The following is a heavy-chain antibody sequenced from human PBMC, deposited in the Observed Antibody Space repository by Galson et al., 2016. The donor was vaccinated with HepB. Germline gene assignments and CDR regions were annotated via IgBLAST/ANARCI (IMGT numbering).Heavy chain of an antibody. D-gene: IGHD2-2*01. Sequence: SETLSLTCTVSGGSISSYYWSWIRQPPGKGLEWIGYIYYSGSTNYNPSLKSRVTISVDTSKNQFSLKLSSVTDADTAVYYCAGAASCPECYYYGMDVWGQGTTVTVSS. CDR1: GGSISSYY. CDR3: AGAASCPECYYYGMDV. J-gene: IGHJ6*02. V-gene: IGHV4-59*01. CDR2: IYYSGST.